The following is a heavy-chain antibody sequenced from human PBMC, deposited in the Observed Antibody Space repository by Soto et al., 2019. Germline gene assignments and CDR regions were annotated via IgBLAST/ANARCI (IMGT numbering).Heavy chain of an antibody. CDR2: IYYSGST. V-gene: IGHV4-30-4*01. Sequence: QVQLQESGPGLVKPSQTLSLTCTVSGCSISSGDYYWSWIRQPPGKGLEWIGYIYYSGSTYYNPSLKSRVTISVDTSKNQFSLKLSSVTAADTAVYYCARISSPNHYFYYGMDVWGQGTTVTVSS. D-gene: IGHD6-6*01. CDR1: GCSISSGDYY. J-gene: IGHJ6*02. CDR3: ARISSPNHYFYYGMDV.